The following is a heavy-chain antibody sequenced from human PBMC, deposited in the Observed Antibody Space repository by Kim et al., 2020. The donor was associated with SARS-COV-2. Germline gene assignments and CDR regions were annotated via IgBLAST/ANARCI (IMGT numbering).Heavy chain of an antibody. V-gene: IGHV4-38-2*02. CDR1: GYSISSGYY. Sequence: SETLSLTCTVSGYSISSGYYWGWIRQPPGKGLEWIGSIYHSGSTYYNPSLKSRVTISVDTSKNQFSLKLSSVTAADTAVYYCARDKEEWELEPYYFDYWGQGTLVTVSS. CDR3: ARDKEEWELEPYYFDY. D-gene: IGHD1-26*01. J-gene: IGHJ4*02. CDR2: IYHSGST.